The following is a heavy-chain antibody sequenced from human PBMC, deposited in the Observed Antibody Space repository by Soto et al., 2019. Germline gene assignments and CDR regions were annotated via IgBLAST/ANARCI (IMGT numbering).Heavy chain of an antibody. Sequence: QEQLQESGPGLVKPSGTLSLTCAVSGVSISSYAWWSWARQSPGKGLEWIAEIFHNGNTNYNPSLKSRVIISLDNSKNQFSLRLTSVTDADTAVYYCARGVIREGFDPWGQGILVTVSS. V-gene: IGHV4-4*02. CDR1: GVSISSYAW. D-gene: IGHD2-21*01. CDR3: ARGVIREGFDP. J-gene: IGHJ5*02. CDR2: IFHNGNT.